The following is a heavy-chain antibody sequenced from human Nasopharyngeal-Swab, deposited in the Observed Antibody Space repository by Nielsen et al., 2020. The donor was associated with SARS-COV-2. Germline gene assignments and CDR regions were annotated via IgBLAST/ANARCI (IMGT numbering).Heavy chain of an antibody. CDR3: AKTMGARKGVTNWFDP. CDR1: GFTFSSFA. V-gene: IGHV3-23*01. J-gene: IGHJ5*02. D-gene: IGHD1-26*01. Sequence: ESLKISCAASGFTFSSFAMSWVRQAPGKGLEWVSTISGSGSRTYYADSVKGRSTISRDNSKNTLYLQMNSLRAEDTAVYYCAKTMGARKGVTNWFDPWGQGTLVTVSS. CDR2: ISGSGSRT.